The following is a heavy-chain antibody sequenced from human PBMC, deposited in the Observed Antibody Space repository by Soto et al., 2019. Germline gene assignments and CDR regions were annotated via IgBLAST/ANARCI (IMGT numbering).Heavy chain of an antibody. Sequence: SETLSLTCTVSGGSVSSGSYYWSWIRQPPGKGLEWIGSIYNRGSTNYNPSLKSRVTISVDTSKNQFSLKLSSVTAADTAVYYCARDQWLGPFDYWGQGTLVTVSS. D-gene: IGHD6-19*01. J-gene: IGHJ4*02. V-gene: IGHV4-61*01. CDR1: GGSVSSGSYY. CDR3: ARDQWLGPFDY. CDR2: IYNRGST.